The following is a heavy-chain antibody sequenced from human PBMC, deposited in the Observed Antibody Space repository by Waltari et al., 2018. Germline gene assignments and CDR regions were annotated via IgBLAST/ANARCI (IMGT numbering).Heavy chain of an antibody. J-gene: IGHJ5*02. D-gene: IGHD2-2*01. CDR1: GYTLTSYY. CDR2: INTNSGDT. Sequence: QVQLVQSGAEVKKPGASVKVSCKASGYTLTSYYMHWVRQAPGQGLEWLVRINTNSGDTNYARKLQDRVTITRDTSVNTAYMVVGRLTSDDTAVYFCARESAFSTSWYPGFDPWGQGTLVTVAS. V-gene: IGHV1-2*06. CDR3: ARESAFSTSWYPGFDP.